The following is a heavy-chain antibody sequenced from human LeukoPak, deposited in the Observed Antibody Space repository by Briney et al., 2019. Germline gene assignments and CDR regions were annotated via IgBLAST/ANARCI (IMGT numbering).Heavy chain of an antibody. J-gene: IGHJ4*02. D-gene: IGHD6-13*01. CDR2: ISYGGST. CDR3: ARRSDSWYFFDY. V-gene: IGHV4-59*08. Sequence: SETLSLTCTVSGGSISSYYWTWIRQPPGRGLEWVGYISYGGSTNYNPSLKSRVTISVDTSTNQFSLNLNSVTAADTAVYYCARRSDSWYFFDYWGQGTLVTVSS. CDR1: GGSISSYY.